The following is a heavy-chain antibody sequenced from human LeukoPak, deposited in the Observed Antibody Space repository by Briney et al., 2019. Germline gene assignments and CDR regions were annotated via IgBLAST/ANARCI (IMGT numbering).Heavy chain of an antibody. CDR2: ISPSSSYI. CDR3: ARGRGCSSMSCYPDY. D-gene: IGHD2-2*01. J-gene: IGHJ4*02. CDR1: GFSFSGYS. V-gene: IGHV3-21*01. Sequence: GGSLRLSCAASGFSFSGYSINWVRQAPGKGLEWVSSISPSSSYIYYADSVKGRFTISRDNAKNSLYLQMNSLRAEDTAVYYCARGRGCSSMSCYPDYWGQRWLVSVSS.